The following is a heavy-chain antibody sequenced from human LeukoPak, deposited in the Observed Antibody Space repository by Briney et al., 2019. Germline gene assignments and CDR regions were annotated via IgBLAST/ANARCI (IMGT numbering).Heavy chain of an antibody. D-gene: IGHD3-10*02. Sequence: AGSLRLSCAASGFTFSSSWMHWVRQAPGTGLVRLSRMKRDGSGATYAASAKGRFTISRDNDKNPLYLQMNSLRAEDTAVYYCARDRYYVLDYWGQGILVTVSS. V-gene: IGHV3-74*03. CDR3: ARDRYYVLDY. J-gene: IGHJ4*02. CDR2: MKRDGSGA. CDR1: GFTFSSSW.